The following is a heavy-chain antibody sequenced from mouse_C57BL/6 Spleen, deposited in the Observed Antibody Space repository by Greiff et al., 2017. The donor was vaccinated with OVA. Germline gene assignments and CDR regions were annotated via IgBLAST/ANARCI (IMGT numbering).Heavy chain of an antibody. CDR2: INPYNGGT. D-gene: IGHD1-1*01. Sequence: VQLQQSGPVLVKPGASVKMSCKASGYTFTDYYMNWVKQSHGKSLEWIGVINPYNGGTSYNQKFKGKATLTVDKSSSTAYMELNSLTSEDSAVYYCARDHYGSSPYAMDDWGQGTSVTVSS. J-gene: IGHJ4*01. CDR1: GYTFTDYY. CDR3: ARDHYGSSPYAMDD. V-gene: IGHV1-19*01.